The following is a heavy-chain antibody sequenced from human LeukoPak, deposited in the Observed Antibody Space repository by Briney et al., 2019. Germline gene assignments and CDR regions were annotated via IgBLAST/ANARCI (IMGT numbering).Heavy chain of an antibody. V-gene: IGHV3-21*01. CDR1: GFTFSSYS. CDR3: ARDRGSPFWFDP. Sequence: PGGSLRLSCAASGFTFSSYSMNWVRQAPGKGLEWVSSIGSSSSYIYYADSVKGRFTISRDNAKNSLYLQMNSLRAEDTAVYYCARDRGSPFWFDPWGQGTLVTVSS. CDR2: IGSSSSYI. J-gene: IGHJ5*02. D-gene: IGHD3-10*01.